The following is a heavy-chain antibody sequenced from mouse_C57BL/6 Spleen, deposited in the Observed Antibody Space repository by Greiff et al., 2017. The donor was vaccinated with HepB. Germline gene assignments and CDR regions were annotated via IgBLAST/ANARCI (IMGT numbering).Heavy chain of an antibody. J-gene: IGHJ2*01. Sequence: VQLQQSGAELVRPGASVTLSCKASGYTFTDYEMHWVKQTPVHGLEWIGAIDPETGGTAYNQKFKGKAILTADKSSSTAYMELRSLTSEDSAVYYCTRRYYYSSSYVSYFDYWGQGTTLTVSS. D-gene: IGHD1-1*01. CDR2: IDPETGGT. V-gene: IGHV1-15*01. CDR1: GYTFTDYE. CDR3: TRRYYYSSSYVSYFDY.